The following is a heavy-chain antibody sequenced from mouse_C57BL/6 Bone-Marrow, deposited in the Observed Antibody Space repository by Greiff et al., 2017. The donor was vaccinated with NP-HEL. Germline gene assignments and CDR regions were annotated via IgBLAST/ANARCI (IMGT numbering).Heavy chain of an antibody. D-gene: IGHD2-3*01. CDR2: INPNNGGT. J-gene: IGHJ4*01. CDR1: GYTFTDYY. Sequence: EVQRQQSGPELVKPGASVKISCKASGYTFTDYYMNWVKQSHGKSLEWIGDINPNNGGTSYNQKFKGKATLTVDKSSSTAYMELRSLTSEDSAVYYCARDPIYDGYAMDYWGQGTSVTVSS. V-gene: IGHV1-26*01. CDR3: ARDPIYDGYAMDY.